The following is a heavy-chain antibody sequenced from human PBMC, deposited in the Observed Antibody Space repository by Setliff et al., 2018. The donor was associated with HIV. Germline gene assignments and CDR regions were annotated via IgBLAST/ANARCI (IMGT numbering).Heavy chain of an antibody. CDR3: IADLTDPPAFGPDY. V-gene: IGHV3-15*01. D-gene: IGHD3-3*02. CDR1: GFTFNYAW. CDR2: IKSKIDGETT. J-gene: IGHJ4*02. Sequence: LRLSCATSGFTFNYAWMGWVRQAPGKGLEWVGRIKSKIDGETTDYAAPVKGRFTISRDDSKNILYLQLNSLKIEDTAVYHCIADLTDPPAFGPDYWGQGTPVTVSS.